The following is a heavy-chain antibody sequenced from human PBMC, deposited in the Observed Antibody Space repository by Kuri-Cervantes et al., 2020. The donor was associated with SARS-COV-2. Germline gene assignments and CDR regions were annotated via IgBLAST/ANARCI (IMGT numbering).Heavy chain of an antibody. CDR3: AREWIVVVPAAIGY. J-gene: IGHJ4*02. D-gene: IGHD2-2*02. CDR2: ISSSSSTI. Sequence: GESLKISCAASGFTFSSYSMNWVRQAPGKGLEWVSYISSSSSTIYYADSVKGRFTISRDNAKNTLYLQMNSLRAEDTAVYYCAREWIVVVPAAIGYWGQGTLVTVSS. V-gene: IGHV3-48*04. CDR1: GFTFSSYS.